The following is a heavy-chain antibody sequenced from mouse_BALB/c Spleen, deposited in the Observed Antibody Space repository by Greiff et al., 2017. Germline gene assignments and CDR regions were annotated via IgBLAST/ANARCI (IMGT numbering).Heavy chain of an antibody. CDR1: GYSFTGYY. V-gene: IGHV1-31*01. Sequence: VQLQQSGPELVKPGASVKISCKASGYSFTGYYMHWVKQSHVKSLEWIGRINPYNGATSYNQNFKDKASLTVDKSSSTAYMELHSLTSEDSAVYYCARYNWDDAMDYWGQGTSVTVSS. D-gene: IGHD4-1*01. J-gene: IGHJ4*01. CDR3: ARYNWDDAMDY. CDR2: INPYNGAT.